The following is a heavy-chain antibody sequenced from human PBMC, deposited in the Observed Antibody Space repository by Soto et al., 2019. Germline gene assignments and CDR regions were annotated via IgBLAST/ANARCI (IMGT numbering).Heavy chain of an antibody. CDR1: GGSISGYY. CDR2: SYYTGNT. Sequence: SETLCLTCTVCGGSISGYYWSWIRQPSGKGLEWMGYSYYTGNTIYTPSLNSRVTMQVDTSKNQFSLHLNYVTAADTAVYYCARGGASSKWLDPWGQGTLVTVS. V-gene: IGHV4-59*01. J-gene: IGHJ5*02. CDR3: ARGGASSKWLDP. D-gene: IGHD3-10*01.